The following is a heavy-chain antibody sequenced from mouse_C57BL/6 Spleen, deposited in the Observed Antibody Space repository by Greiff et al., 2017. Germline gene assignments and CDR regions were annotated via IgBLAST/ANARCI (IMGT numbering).Heavy chain of an antibody. CDR3: AGPERGSSPPCAY. D-gene: IGHD1-1*01. J-gene: IGHJ3*01. V-gene: IGHV1-50*01. Sequence: VQLQQPGAELVKPGASVKLSCKASGYTFTSYWMQWVKQRPGQGLEWIGELDPSDSYTNYNQKFKGKATLTVDTSSSTAYMQLSSLTSEDPAVYYYAGPERGSSPPCAYWGQGTLVAVSA. CDR2: LDPSDSYT. CDR1: GYTFTSYW.